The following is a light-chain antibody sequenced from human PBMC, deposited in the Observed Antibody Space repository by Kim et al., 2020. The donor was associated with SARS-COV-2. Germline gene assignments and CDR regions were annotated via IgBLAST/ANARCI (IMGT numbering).Light chain of an antibody. CDR3: QQYTPSFKYI. Sequence: EIVLTQSPGTVSLTPGDRATLSCRASQGLSSSHLVWYHQKPGQAPRLLIYGASLRATGIPDRFAGSGSGTDFTLTISRLEPEDFGVYYCQQYTPSFKYIFGQGTKLEIK. CDR2: GAS. CDR1: QGLSSSH. V-gene: IGKV3-20*01. J-gene: IGKJ2*01.